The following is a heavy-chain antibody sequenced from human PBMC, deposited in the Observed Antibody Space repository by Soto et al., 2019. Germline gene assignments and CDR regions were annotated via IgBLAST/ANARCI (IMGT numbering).Heavy chain of an antibody. V-gene: IGHV3-66*01. D-gene: IGHD3-10*01. CDR1: GFTVSSNY. CDR2: IYSGGST. CDR3: ASRVWFGELLSYYYYGMDV. J-gene: IGHJ6*02. Sequence: LRLSCAASGFTVSSNYMSWVRQAPGKGLEWVSVIYSGGSTYYADSVKGRFTISRDNSKNTLYLQMNSLRAEDTAVYYCASRVWFGELLSYYYYGMDVWGQGTTVTVSS.